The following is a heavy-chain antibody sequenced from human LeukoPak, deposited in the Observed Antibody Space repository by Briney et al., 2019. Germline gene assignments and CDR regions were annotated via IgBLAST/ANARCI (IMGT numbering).Heavy chain of an antibody. D-gene: IGHD2-2*01. CDR2: ISAYNGNT. CDR3: ARARTWCSSTSCFFDY. V-gene: IGHV1-18*01. Sequence: GASVKVSCKASGYTFTSYGISWVRQAPGQGLEWMGWISAYNGNTNYAQKLQGRVTVTTDTSTSTAYMELRSLRSDDTAVYYCARARTWCSSTSCFFDYWGQGTLVTVSS. J-gene: IGHJ4*02. CDR1: GYTFTSYG.